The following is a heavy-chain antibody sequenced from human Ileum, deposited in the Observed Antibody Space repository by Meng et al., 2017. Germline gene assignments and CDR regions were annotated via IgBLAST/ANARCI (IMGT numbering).Heavy chain of an antibody. CDR3: ARDHGSLNWFDP. J-gene: IGHJ5*02. V-gene: IGHV3-11*04. CDR2: VSPTSGSL. Sequence: QLPLVESGGGLVKAGGSLRLSCAASGFTFSDYYMTWIRQPPGQGLEWLASVSPTSGSLYFADSVKGRFSISRDNAKNSVSLQMTRLRVEDTAVYYCARDHGSLNWFDPWGQGTLVTVSS. D-gene: IGHD6-25*01. CDR1: GFTFSDYY.